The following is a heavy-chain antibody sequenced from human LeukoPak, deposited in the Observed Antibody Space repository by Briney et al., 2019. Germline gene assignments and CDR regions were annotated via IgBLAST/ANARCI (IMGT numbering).Heavy chain of an antibody. V-gene: IGHV4-59*08. CDR1: GGSLSSYY. Sequence: SETLSLTCTVAGGSLSSYYWSWIRHTPGKGLEWIGYIYYSVSTTYNPSLKSRITISVDTSKNQFSLKMSSVTAADTAVYFCARHGASGSYLYYFDYWGQGTLVTASS. CDR2: IYYSVST. J-gene: IGHJ4*02. D-gene: IGHD1-26*01. CDR3: ARHGASGSYLYYFDY.